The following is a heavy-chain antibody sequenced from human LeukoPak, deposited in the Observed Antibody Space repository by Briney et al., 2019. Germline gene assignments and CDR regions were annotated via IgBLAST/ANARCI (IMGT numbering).Heavy chain of an antibody. J-gene: IGHJ4*02. Sequence: PGGSLRLSCAVSGFTFSSHAMAWVRQAPGKGLEWVSAISDSGANTFYADSVRGRFTVSRDNSKNSLYLQMNSLRVEDTAVYYCAKDSGSFDFWGQGTLVTVSS. CDR2: ISDSGANT. D-gene: IGHD1-26*01. CDR1: GFTFSSHA. V-gene: IGHV3-23*01. CDR3: AKDSGSFDF.